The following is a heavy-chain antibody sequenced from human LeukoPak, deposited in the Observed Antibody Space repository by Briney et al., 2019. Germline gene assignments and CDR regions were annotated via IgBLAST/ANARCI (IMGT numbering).Heavy chain of an antibody. V-gene: IGHV4-34*01. Sequence: SETLSLTCAVYGGSFSGYYWSWIRQSPTKGLEWIGEINHSGSTNYNPSLKSRVTISVDTSKNQFSLRLRSVTAADTAVYYCARDPTTVIAVSYYFDFWGQGTQVTVSS. D-gene: IGHD2-15*01. J-gene: IGHJ4*02. CDR3: ARDPTTVIAVSYYFDF. CDR1: GGSFSGYY. CDR2: INHSGST.